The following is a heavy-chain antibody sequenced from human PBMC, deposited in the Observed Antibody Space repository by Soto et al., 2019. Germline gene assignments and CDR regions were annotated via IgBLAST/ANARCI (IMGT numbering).Heavy chain of an antibody. D-gene: IGHD3-16*02. CDR3: ARGYSETGWNWLSDY. CDR1: GEPLSDYY. V-gene: IGHV4-34*01. Sequence: SETLSLTCAVYGEPLSDYYWSWIRQPPGKGLEWIGEMNHRGTSNYSPSLKSRVIISIDTSKYQFSLKLRSVTAADSAVYYCARGYSETGWNWLSDYWGQGTPVTVS. J-gene: IGHJ4*02. CDR2: MNHRGTS.